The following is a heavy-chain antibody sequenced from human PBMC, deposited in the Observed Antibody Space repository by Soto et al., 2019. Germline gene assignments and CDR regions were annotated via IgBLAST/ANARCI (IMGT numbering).Heavy chain of an antibody. CDR3: ARALRFLEWVYYFHY. J-gene: IGHJ4*02. CDR1: GGSISSGGYY. V-gene: IGHV4-31*03. CDR2: IYYSGST. Sequence: PSETLSLTCTVSGGSISSGGYYWSWIRQHPGKGLEWIGYIYYSGSTYYNPSLKSRVTISVDTSKNQFSLKLSSVTAADTAVYYCARALRFLEWVYYFHYWGQGTLVTVSS. D-gene: IGHD3-3*01.